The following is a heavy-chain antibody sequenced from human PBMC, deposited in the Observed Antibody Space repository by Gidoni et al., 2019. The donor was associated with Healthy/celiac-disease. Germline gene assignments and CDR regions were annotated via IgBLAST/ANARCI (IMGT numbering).Heavy chain of an antibody. CDR3: ARDGPRKVATILSAFDI. J-gene: IGHJ3*02. V-gene: IGHV4-31*03. CDR2: IYYSGST. Sequence: QVQLQESGPGLVKPSQTLSLTCTVSGGSISRGGYYWSWIRQHPGKGLEWIGYIYYSGSTYYNPSLKSRVTISVDTSKNQFSLKLSSVTAADTAVYYCARDGPRKVATILSAFDIWGQGTMVTVSS. CDR1: GGSISRGGYY. D-gene: IGHD5-12*01.